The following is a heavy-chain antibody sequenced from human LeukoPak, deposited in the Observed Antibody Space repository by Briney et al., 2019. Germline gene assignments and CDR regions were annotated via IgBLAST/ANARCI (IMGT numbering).Heavy chain of an antibody. Sequence: PGGSLRLSCAASGFTFSSYWMHWVRQAPGKGLVWVSRTNSDGSSTSYADSVKGRFTISRDNAKNTLYLQMGSLRAEDMAVYYCARARGMVYARFDPWGQGTLVTVSS. CDR3: ARARGMVYARFDP. J-gene: IGHJ5*02. CDR1: GFTFSSYW. V-gene: IGHV3-74*01. CDR2: TNSDGSST. D-gene: IGHD2-8*01.